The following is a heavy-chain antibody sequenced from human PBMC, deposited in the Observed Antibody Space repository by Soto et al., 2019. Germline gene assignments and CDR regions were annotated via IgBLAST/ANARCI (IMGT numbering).Heavy chain of an antibody. CDR1: GGTFSSYA. J-gene: IGHJ6*02. Sequence: GASVKVSCKTSGGTFSSYAISWVRQAPGQGLEWMGGIIPIFGTANYAQKFQGRVTITADESTSIAYMELSSLRSEDTAVYYCAGPPELTRIYYYYGMDVWGQGTTVTVS. CDR3: AGPPELTRIYYYYGMDV. D-gene: IGHD1-7*01. CDR2: IIPIFGTA. V-gene: IGHV1-69*13.